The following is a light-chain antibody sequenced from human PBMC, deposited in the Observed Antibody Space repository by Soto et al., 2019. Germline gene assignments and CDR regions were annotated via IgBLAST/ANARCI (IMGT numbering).Light chain of an antibody. Sequence: QSALTQPASVSGSPGQSITISCAGTMRDVGAYNLVSWYQQHPGRAPQLIIYEVRNRPSGISFRFSGSKSGNTASLTISGLQAEDEADYYCSSYAGSNNVVFGGGTKVTVL. CDR2: EVR. J-gene: IGLJ2*01. CDR3: SSYAGSNNVV. V-gene: IGLV2-14*01. CDR1: MRDVGAYNL.